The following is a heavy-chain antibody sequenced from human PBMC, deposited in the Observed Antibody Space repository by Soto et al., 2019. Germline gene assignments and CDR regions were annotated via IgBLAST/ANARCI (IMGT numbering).Heavy chain of an antibody. D-gene: IGHD6-19*01. V-gene: IGHV4-59*08. CDR1: GGSISSYY. J-gene: IGHJ3*02. Sequence: SETLSLTCTVSGGSISSYYWSWIRQHPGKGLEWIGYIYYSGSTNYNPSLKSRVTISVDTSKNQFSLKLSSVTAADTAVYYCARRMGGWYPEDAFDIWGQGTMVTVSS. CDR2: IYYSGST. CDR3: ARRMGGWYPEDAFDI.